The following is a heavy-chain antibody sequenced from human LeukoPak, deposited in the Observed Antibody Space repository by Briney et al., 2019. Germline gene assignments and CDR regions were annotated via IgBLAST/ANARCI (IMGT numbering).Heavy chain of an antibody. Sequence: GASVKVSCKASGYTFTSYDINWVRQATGQGLEWMGWMNPNSGNTGYAQKFQGRVTITRNTSISTAYMELSSLRSEDTAVYYCARGPYYDFWSGYWIGGDNWFDPWGQGTLVTVSS. CDR3: ARGPYYDFWSGYWIGGDNWFDP. D-gene: IGHD3-3*01. CDR2: MNPNSGNT. CDR1: GYTFTSYD. J-gene: IGHJ5*02. V-gene: IGHV1-8*03.